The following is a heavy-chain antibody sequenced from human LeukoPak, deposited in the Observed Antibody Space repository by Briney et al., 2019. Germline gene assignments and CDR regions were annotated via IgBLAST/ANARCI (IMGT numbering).Heavy chain of an antibody. CDR2: MNPNSGNT. CDR3: ARLSSRALEDYYYYMDV. J-gene: IGHJ6*03. CDR1: GYTFTSYD. V-gene: IGHV1-8*03. D-gene: IGHD6-13*01. Sequence: VASVKVSCKASGYTFTSYDINWVRQATGQGLEWMGWMNPNSGNTGYAQKFQGRATITRNTSISTAYMELSSLRSEDTAVYYCARLSSRALEDYYYYMDVWGKGTTVTVSS.